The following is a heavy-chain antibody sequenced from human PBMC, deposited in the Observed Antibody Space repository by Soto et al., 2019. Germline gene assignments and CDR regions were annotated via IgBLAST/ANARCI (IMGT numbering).Heavy chain of an antibody. Sequence: PSETLSLTCTVSGASISSSNVYWGWIRQPPGKGLEWIGNIYDSGSIYYNPSLKSRVTISVDTSKNQFSLKLTSVTAADTALYYCARSKYRCSGPLDPWGQGTLVTVSS. CDR3: ARSKYRCSGPLDP. CDR1: GASISSSNVY. V-gene: IGHV4-39*01. D-gene: IGHD6-19*01. J-gene: IGHJ5*02. CDR2: IYDSGSI.